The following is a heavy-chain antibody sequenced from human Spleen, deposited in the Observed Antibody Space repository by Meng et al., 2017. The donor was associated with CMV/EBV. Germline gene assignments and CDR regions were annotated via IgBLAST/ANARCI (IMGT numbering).Heavy chain of an antibody. V-gene: IGHV3-7*01. Sequence: GESLKISCAASGFTFSSYWMSWVRQAPGKGLEWVANIKQDGSEKYYVDSVKGRFTISRDNAKNSLYLQMNSLRAEDTAVYYCARADVWSGYYFYGMDVWGQGTTVTVSS. J-gene: IGHJ6*02. D-gene: IGHD3-3*01. CDR3: ARADVWSGYYFYGMDV. CDR2: IKQDGSEK. CDR1: GFTFSSYW.